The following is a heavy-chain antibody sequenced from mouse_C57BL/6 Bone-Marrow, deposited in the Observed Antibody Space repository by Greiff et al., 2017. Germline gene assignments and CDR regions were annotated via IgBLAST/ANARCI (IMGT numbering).Heavy chain of an antibody. CDR2: INPYNGDT. D-gene: IGHD1-1*01. Sequence: VQLQQSGPELVKPGDSVKISCKASGYSFTGYFMNWVMQSHGKSLEWIGRINPYNGDTFYNQKFKGKATLTVDKSSSTAHMELRSLTSEDSAVYYCAREGYYYGSSPYFDYWGQGTTLTVSS. V-gene: IGHV1-20*01. CDR3: AREGYYYGSSPYFDY. J-gene: IGHJ2*01. CDR1: GYSFTGYF.